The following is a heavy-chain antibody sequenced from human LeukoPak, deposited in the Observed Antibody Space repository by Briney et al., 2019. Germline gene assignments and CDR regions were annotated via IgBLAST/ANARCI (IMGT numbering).Heavy chain of an antibody. CDR1: GGTFSNYA. D-gene: IGHD3-9*01. V-gene: IGHV1-69*06. CDR3: ASFFDWPLYNWFDP. Sequence: GASVKVSCKASGGTFSNYAISWVRQAPGQGLEWMGGIIPIFGTANYAQKFRGRVTITADKSTRTAYMELSSLRSEDTAVYYCASFFDWPLYNWFDPWGQGTLVTVSS. J-gene: IGHJ5*02. CDR2: IIPIFGTA.